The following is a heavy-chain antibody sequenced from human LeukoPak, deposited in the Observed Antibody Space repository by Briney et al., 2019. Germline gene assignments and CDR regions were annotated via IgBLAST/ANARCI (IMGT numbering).Heavy chain of an antibody. Sequence: ASVKVSCKPSGGTFSSYAISWVRQAPGQGLEWMGGIIPIFGTANYAQKFQGRVTITADESTSTAYMELSSLRSEDTAVYYCASVDYGARGNWFDPWGQGTLVTVSS. CDR1: GGTFSSYA. V-gene: IGHV1-69*13. J-gene: IGHJ5*02. CDR2: IIPIFGTA. CDR3: ASVDYGARGNWFDP. D-gene: IGHD4-17*01.